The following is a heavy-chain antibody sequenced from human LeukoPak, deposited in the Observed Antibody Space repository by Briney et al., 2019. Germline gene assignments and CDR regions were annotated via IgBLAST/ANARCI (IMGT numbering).Heavy chain of an antibody. CDR1: GLTFSSYS. CDR3: ARRRYGSGSYYYYGMDV. D-gene: IGHD3-10*01. CDR2: ISSSSSYI. V-gene: IGHV3-21*01. Sequence: GGSLRLSCAASGLTFSSYSMNWVRQAPGKGLEWVSSISSSSSYIYYADSVKGRFTISRDNAKNSLYLQMNSLRAEDTAVYYCARRRYGSGSYYYYGMDVWGKGTTVTVSS. J-gene: IGHJ6*04.